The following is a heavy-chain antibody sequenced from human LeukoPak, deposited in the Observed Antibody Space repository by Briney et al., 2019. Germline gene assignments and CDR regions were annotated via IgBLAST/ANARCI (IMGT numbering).Heavy chain of an antibody. CDR1: GGSISSGGYS. Sequence: SQTLSLTCAVSGGSISSGGYSWSWIRQPPGKGLEWLGYIYHSGSTYYNPSLKSRVTISVDRSKNQFSLKLSSVTAADTAVYYCARPGGSWSKTYPFDYWGQGTLVTVSS. D-gene: IGHD2-15*01. CDR3: ARPGGSWSKTYPFDY. V-gene: IGHV4-30-2*01. J-gene: IGHJ4*02. CDR2: IYHSGST.